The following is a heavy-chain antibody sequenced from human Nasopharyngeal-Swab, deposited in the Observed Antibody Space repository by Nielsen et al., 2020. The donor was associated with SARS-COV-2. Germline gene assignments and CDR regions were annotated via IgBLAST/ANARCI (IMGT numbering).Heavy chain of an antibody. CDR2: IYASGDT. D-gene: IGHD1-20*01. J-gene: IGHJ4*02. Sequence: GASLKISCAASGFTVTNNYMTLVRQVPGKGLEWISHIYASGDTHTADAVKGRFTISRDSSENTLYLEMNNLTPDDTATYYCAAPLTGLHYWGQGTLVTVSS. V-gene: IGHV3-53*01. CDR1: GFTVTNNY. CDR3: AAPLTGLHY.